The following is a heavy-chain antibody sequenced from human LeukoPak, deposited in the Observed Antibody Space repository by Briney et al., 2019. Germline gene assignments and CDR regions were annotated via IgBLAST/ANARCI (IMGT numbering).Heavy chain of an antibody. D-gene: IGHD1-26*01. CDR1: GGTFSSYA. Sequence: ASVKVSCKASGGTFSSYAISWVRQAPGQGLEWMGGIIPIFGTANYAQKFQGRVTITADESTSTAYMELSSLRSEDTAVYCCARIVSGSYGAFDIWGQGTMVTVSS. CDR2: IIPIFGTA. CDR3: ARIVSGSYGAFDI. J-gene: IGHJ3*02. V-gene: IGHV1-69*13.